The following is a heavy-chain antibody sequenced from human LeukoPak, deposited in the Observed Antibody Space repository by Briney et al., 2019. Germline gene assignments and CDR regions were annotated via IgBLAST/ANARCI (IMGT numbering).Heavy chain of an antibody. CDR3: ARDAGSYGDYVFWFDP. CDR2: INPSGGST. D-gene: IGHD4-17*01. Sequence: ASVKVSCKASGYTFTSYYMHWVRQAPGQGLEWMGIINPSGGSTSYAQKFQGRVTMTRDTSISTAYMELSRLRSDDTAVYYCARDAGSYGDYVFWFDPWGQGTLVTVSS. V-gene: IGHV1-46*01. J-gene: IGHJ5*02. CDR1: GYTFTSYY.